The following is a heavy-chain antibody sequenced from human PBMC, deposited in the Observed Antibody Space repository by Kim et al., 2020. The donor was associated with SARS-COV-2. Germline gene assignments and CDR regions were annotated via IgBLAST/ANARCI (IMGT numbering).Heavy chain of an antibody. CDR2: ISYDGSNK. V-gene: IGHV3-30*18. J-gene: IGHJ6*02. D-gene: IGHD3-22*01. CDR1: GFTFSSYG. Sequence: GGSLRLSCAASGFTFSSYGMHWVRQAPGKGLEWVAVISYDGSNKYYADSVKGRFTISRDNSKNTLYLQMNSLRAEDTAVYYCAKDRVLRHYYDSSELDVWGQGTTVTVSS. CDR3: AKDRVLRHYYDSSELDV.